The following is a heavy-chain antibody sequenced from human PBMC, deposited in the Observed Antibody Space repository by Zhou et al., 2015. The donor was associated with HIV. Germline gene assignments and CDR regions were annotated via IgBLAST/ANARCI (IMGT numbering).Heavy chain of an antibody. Sequence: VQSGAEVKKPGASVKVSCKASGFTFTSSAVQWVRQARGQRLEWIGWIVVGSGNTNYAQKFQERVTITRDMSTSTAYMELSSLRSEDTAVYYCAANGEEDYGGNQYWGQGTLVTVSS. J-gene: IGHJ4*02. CDR2: IVVGSGNT. CDR3: AANGEEDYGGNQY. D-gene: IGHD4-23*01. V-gene: IGHV1-58*01. CDR1: GFTFTSSA.